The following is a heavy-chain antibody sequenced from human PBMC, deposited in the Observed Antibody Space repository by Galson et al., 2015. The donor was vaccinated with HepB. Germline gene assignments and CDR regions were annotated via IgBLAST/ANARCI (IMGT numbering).Heavy chain of an antibody. CDR2: VYPGGSDT. V-gene: IGHV5-51*01. D-gene: IGHD3-3*01. Sequence: QSGAEVKKPGESLKISCKGSGYRFSTYWIGWVRQLPGRGLEWMGSVYPGGSDTRYSPSFQGQVTISADKSINTAYLQWSSLEASDTAMHYCARRQIYGSGFYAMDVWGQGTTVTVSS. CDR1: GYRFSTYW. CDR3: ARRQIYGSGFYAMDV. J-gene: IGHJ6*02.